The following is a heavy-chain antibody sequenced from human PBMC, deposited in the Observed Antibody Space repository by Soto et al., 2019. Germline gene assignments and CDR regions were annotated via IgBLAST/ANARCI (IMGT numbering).Heavy chain of an antibody. CDR3: ASALYCSGGSCSFDP. Sequence: PSETLSLTCTVSGASVSSGYWSWIRPPPGKGLEWIGFMYFGGSTNYNPSLKSRVTISVDTSKNQFSLKLSSVTAADTAVYYCASALYCSGGSCSFDPWGQGTLVTVSS. D-gene: IGHD2-15*01. V-gene: IGHV4-59*02. J-gene: IGHJ5*02. CDR1: GASVSSGY. CDR2: MYFGGST.